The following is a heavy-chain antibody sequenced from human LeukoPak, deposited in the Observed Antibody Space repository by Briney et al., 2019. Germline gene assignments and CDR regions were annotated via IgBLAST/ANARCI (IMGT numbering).Heavy chain of an antibody. CDR2: IRYDGSNK. CDR1: GFTFSSYG. CDR3: AKDSYYYDSSGYYSLPDY. V-gene: IGHV3-30*02. D-gene: IGHD3-22*01. J-gene: IGHJ4*02. Sequence: GGSLRLSCAASGFTFSSYGMHWVRQAPGKGLEWVAFIRYDGSNKYYADSVKGRFTISRDNSKNTLYLQMNSLRAEDTAVYYCAKDSYYYDSSGYYSLPDYWGQGTLVTVSS.